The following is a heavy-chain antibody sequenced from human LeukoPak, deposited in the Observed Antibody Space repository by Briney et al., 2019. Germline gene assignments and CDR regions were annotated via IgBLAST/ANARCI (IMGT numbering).Heavy chain of an antibody. CDR1: GFTFDDYG. CDR3: ARRDRVGTEFDY. Sequence: GGSLRLSCAASGFTFDDYGMSWVRHAPGKGLEWVSGINWNGGSTGYADSVKGRFTISRDNAKNSLYLKMNSLRAEDTALYYCARRDRVGTEFDYWGQGTLVTVSS. J-gene: IGHJ4*02. CDR2: INWNGGST. D-gene: IGHD1-26*01. V-gene: IGHV3-20*04.